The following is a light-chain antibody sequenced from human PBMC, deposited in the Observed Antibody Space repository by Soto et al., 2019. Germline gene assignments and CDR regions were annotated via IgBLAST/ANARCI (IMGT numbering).Light chain of an antibody. J-gene: IGKJ4*01. CDR3: QKYNTLSLT. CDR1: QSVSTW. CDR2: DAS. Sequence: EIQMTQSTSTLSASVCDTVTIICRASQSVSTWVAWYQQKPGRAPQLLIYDASRLKTGVPSRFSGSGSGTEFTLTISRLQPDDFATYHCQKYNTLSLTFGGGTKVDIK. V-gene: IGKV1-5*02.